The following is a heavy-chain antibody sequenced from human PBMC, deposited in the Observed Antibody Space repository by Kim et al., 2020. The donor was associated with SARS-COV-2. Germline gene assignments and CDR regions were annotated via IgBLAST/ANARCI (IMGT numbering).Heavy chain of an antibody. D-gene: IGHD6-19*01. CDR3: AAAVACPLLPFEV. V-gene: IGHV1-69*13. CDR1: GGTLRSYA. Sequence: SVKVSCKAPGGTLRSYAINWVRQAPGLGLEWMGGIIPVSATASYAQKFQGRLAITADVSTSTAYMDRSSLRSEDTAVYYCAAAVACPLLPFEVWGQGNLVTVSS. J-gene: IGHJ1*01. CDR2: IIPVSATA.